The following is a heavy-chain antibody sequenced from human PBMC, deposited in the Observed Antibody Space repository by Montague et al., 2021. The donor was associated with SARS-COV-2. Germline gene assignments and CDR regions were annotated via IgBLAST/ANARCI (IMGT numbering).Heavy chain of an antibody. D-gene: IGHD2-2*01. Sequence: SETLSLTCTVSGGSISSSSYYWGWLRQPPGMGLEWIGNIYYSGSNYYNPSLKSRVTISAATSKNPLSLKLRSATAADTAVYYCARHMGDWFTVVVPSWFDPWGQGTLVTVSS. CDR3: ARHMGDWFTVVVPSWFDP. CDR1: GGSISSSSYY. J-gene: IGHJ5*02. CDR2: IYYSGSN. V-gene: IGHV4-39*01.